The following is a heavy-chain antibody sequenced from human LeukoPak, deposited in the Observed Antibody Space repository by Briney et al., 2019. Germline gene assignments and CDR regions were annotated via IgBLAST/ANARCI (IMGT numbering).Heavy chain of an antibody. D-gene: IGHD3-10*01. J-gene: IGHJ5*02. CDR1: GGSISSSSYY. CDR3: ARHLSITMVRGVITP. Sequence: SETLSLTCTVSGGSISSSSYYWGWIRQPPGKGLEWIGSIYYSGSTYYNPSLKSRVTISVDTSKNQFSLKLSSVTAADTAVYYRARHLSITMVRGVITPWGQGTLVTVSS. V-gene: IGHV4-39*01. CDR2: IYYSGST.